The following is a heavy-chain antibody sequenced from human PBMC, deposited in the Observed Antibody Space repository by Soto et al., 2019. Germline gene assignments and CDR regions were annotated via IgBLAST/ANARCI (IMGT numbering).Heavy chain of an antibody. CDR3: ARAQDSSGLVNGLD. V-gene: IGHV4-30-4*01. CDR1: GGSISSGDYY. CDR2: IYYSGST. D-gene: IGHD3-22*01. J-gene: IGHJ4*02. Sequence: SSETLSLTCTVSGGSISSGDYYWSWIRQPPGKGLEWIGYIYYSGSTYYNPSLKSRVTISVDTSKNQFSLKLSSVTAADTAVYYCARAQDSSGLVNGLDWGQGTLVTVSS.